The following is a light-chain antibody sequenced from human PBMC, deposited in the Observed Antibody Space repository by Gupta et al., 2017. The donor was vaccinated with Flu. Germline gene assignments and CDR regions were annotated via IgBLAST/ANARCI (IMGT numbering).Light chain of an antibody. CDR3: GTWDSSLSAV. J-gene: IGLJ3*02. CDR1: SSNIGNNY. V-gene: IGLV1-51*01. CDR2: DNN. Sequence: QSVLTQPPSGSAAPGQKVPISCSGSSSNIGNNYVSWYQQLPGTAPKLLIYDNNKRPSGIPDRFSGSKSGTSATLGITGLQTGDEADYYCGTWDSSLSAVFGGGTKLTVL.